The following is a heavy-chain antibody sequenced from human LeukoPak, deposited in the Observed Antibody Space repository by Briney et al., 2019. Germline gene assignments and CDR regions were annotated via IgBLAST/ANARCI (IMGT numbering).Heavy chain of an antibody. CDR2: ISSSSSTI. J-gene: IGHJ6*02. CDR1: GFTFSSYS. CDR3: ASGVLMWYYGMDV. D-gene: IGHD2-21*01. Sequence: GGSLRLSCAASGFTFSSYSMNWVRQAPGKGLEWVSYISSSSSTIYYADSVKGRFTISRDNAKNSLYLQMNSLRAEDTAVYYCASGVLMWYYGMDVWGQGTTVTVSS. V-gene: IGHV3-48*01.